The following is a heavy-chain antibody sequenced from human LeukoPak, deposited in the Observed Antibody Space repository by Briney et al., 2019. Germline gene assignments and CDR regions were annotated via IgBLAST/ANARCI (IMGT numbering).Heavy chain of an antibody. Sequence: GGSLRLSCAASGFTFSSYAMHWVRRAPGKGLEWVAVISYDGSNKYYADSVKGRFTISRDNSKNTLYLQMNSLRAEDAAVYYCATPLPDGYNSITIDYWGQGTLVTVSS. CDR3: ATPLPDGYNSITIDY. V-gene: IGHV3-30-3*01. CDR1: GFTFSSYA. J-gene: IGHJ4*02. CDR2: ISYDGSNK. D-gene: IGHD5-12*01.